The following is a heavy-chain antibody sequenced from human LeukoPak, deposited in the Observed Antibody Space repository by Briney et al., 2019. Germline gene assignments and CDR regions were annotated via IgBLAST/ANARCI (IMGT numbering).Heavy chain of an antibody. CDR1: GGSISSYY. Sequence: SETLSLTCTVSGGSISSYYWSWIRQPPGKELEWIGYIYYSGSTNYNPSLKSRVTISVDTSKNRFSLKLSSVTAADTAVYYCARHYDSSGYYYVNWFDPWGQGTLVTVSS. CDR3: ARHYDSSGYYYVNWFDP. V-gene: IGHV4-59*01. J-gene: IGHJ5*02. D-gene: IGHD3-22*01. CDR2: IYYSGST.